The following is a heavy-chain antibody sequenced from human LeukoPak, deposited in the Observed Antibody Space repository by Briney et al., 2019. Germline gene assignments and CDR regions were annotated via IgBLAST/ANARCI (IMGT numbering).Heavy chain of an antibody. CDR1: GGSISSYY. V-gene: IGHV4-34*01. Sequence: SETLSLTCTVSGGSISSYYWSWIRQPPGKGLEWIGEINHSGSTNYNPSLKSRVTISLDTSNNQLSLKLSSVTAADTAVYYCAREPGYCSGGRCYGGWFDPWGQGTLVTVS. J-gene: IGHJ5*02. D-gene: IGHD2-15*01. CDR3: AREPGYCSGGRCYGGWFDP. CDR2: INHSGST.